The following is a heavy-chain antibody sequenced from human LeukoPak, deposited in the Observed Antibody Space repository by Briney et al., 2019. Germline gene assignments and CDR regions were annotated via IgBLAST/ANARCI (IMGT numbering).Heavy chain of an antibody. V-gene: IGHV4-39*07. CDR1: GGSITSSSYY. D-gene: IGHD4-17*01. J-gene: IGHJ4*02. CDR3: ARYGVDFDY. Sequence: SETLTLTCTVSGGSITSSSYYWGWIRQPPGKGLEWIGSIYYSGSTYYNPSLKSRVTISVDTSKNQFSLKLSSVTAADTAVYYCARYGVDFDYWGQGTLVTVSS. CDR2: IYYSGST.